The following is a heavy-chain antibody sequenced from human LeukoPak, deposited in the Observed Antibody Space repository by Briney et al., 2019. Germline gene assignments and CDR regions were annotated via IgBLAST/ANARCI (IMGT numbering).Heavy chain of an antibody. CDR2: IRYDGRNK. J-gene: IGHJ4*02. Sequence: GGSLRLSCGASGFTFSSYGMHWVRQAPGKGLEWVAFIRYDGRNKYYAESVKGRFTISRDNSKDTLYLQMNSLRAEDTAVYYCAKDSARKSIVGSTTRGVNDYWGQGTLVTVSS. V-gene: IGHV3-30*02. D-gene: IGHD1-26*01. CDR3: AKDSARKSIVGSTTRGVNDY. CDR1: GFTFSSYG.